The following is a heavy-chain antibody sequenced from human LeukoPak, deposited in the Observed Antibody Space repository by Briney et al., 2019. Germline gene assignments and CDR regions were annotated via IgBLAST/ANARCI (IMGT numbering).Heavy chain of an antibody. J-gene: IGHJ4*02. Sequence: GGSLRLSCAASGFTFSNYGIHWVRQAPGKGLEWVAVISYDGSNKYYAESVKGRFTISRDNSKNTLSLQMNSLRAEDTAVYYCAKGYGFDSSGFEHYFENWGQGILVTVSS. CDR3: AKGYGFDSSGFEHYFEN. CDR2: ISYDGSNK. D-gene: IGHD3-22*01. V-gene: IGHV3-30*18. CDR1: GFTFSNYG.